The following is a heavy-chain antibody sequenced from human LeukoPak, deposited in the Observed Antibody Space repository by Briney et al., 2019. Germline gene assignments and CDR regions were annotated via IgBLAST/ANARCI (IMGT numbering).Heavy chain of an antibody. CDR1: GGSISSYY. Sequence: PSETLSLTCTVSGGSISSYYWSWIRQPPGKGLEWIGYIYYSGSTNYNPSLKSRVTISVDTSKNQFSLKLSSVTAADTAVYYCARSGPLTTYYGSVTRAFDTWGQGTMVTVSS. V-gene: IGHV4-59*01. CDR2: IYYSGST. CDR3: ARSGPLTTYYGSVTRAFDT. J-gene: IGHJ3*02. D-gene: IGHD3-10*01.